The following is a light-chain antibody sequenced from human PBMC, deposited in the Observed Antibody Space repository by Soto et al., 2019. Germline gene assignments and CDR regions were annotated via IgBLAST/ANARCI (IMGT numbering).Light chain of an antibody. CDR1: QSVGSD. CDR2: DIF. J-gene: IGKJ5*01. Sequence: EIVMTQSPATLSVSPGERATLSCRASQSVGSDLAWYQQKPGQAPRLVIYDIFTRATGTPPRFSGSGSGTEFTLTISSLQSEDFAVYYCQQYNNWFSITFGQGTRLEIK. V-gene: IGKV3-15*01. CDR3: QQYNNWFSIT.